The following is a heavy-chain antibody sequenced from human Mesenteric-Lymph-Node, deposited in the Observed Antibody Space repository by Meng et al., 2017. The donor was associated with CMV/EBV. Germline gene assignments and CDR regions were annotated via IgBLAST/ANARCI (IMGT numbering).Heavy chain of an antibody. V-gene: IGHV1-69*02. D-gene: IGHD2-15*01. CDR2: IIPILGIA. CDR3: ARIHCSGGSCSHLDY. Sequence: SGGTVRGISVSWVRQAPGQGLECMGGIIPILGIANYAQNFQGRVTITADKSTSTAYMELSSLRSEDTAVYYCARIHCSGGSCSHLDYWGQGTLVTVSS. CDR1: GGTVRGIS. J-gene: IGHJ4*02.